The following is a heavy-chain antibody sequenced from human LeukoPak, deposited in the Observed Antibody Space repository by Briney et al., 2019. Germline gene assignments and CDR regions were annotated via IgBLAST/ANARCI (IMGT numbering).Heavy chain of an antibody. Sequence: ASVKVSCKASGYTFTSYGISWVRQAPGQGLEWMGWISAYNGNTNYAQKFQGRVTMTRDTSISTAYMELSRLRSDDTAVYYCARGHCSSTSCYAVYYMDVWGKGTTVTVSS. D-gene: IGHD2-2*01. J-gene: IGHJ6*03. CDR1: GYTFTSYG. V-gene: IGHV1-18*01. CDR3: ARGHCSSTSCYAVYYMDV. CDR2: ISAYNGNT.